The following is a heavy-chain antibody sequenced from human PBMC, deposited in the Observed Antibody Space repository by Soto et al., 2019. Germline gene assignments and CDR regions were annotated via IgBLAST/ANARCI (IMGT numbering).Heavy chain of an antibody. CDR2: ISYDGSNK. Sequence: QVQLVESGGGVVQPGRSLRLSCAASGFTFSSYAMHWVRQAPGKGLEWVAVISYDGSNKYYADSVKGRFTISRDNSKNTLYLQMNSLGAEDTAVYYCARDYCSGGSCHTTPLDYWGQGTLVTVSS. CDR3: ARDYCSGGSCHTTPLDY. V-gene: IGHV3-30-3*01. D-gene: IGHD2-15*01. CDR1: GFTFSSYA. J-gene: IGHJ4*02.